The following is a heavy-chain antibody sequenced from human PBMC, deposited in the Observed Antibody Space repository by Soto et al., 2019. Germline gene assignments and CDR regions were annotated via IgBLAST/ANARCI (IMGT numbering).Heavy chain of an antibody. CDR2: IYYSGST. CDR3: ARGAYYFDY. J-gene: IGHJ4*02. Sequence: QVQLQESGPGLVKPSETLSLTCTVSGGSISSYYWSWIRQPPGKGLEWIGYIYYSGSTNYNPSLKSRDTISVDTSKNQFSLKLSSVTAADTAVYYCARGAYYFDYWGQGTLVTVSS. V-gene: IGHV4-59*01. CDR1: GGSISSYY.